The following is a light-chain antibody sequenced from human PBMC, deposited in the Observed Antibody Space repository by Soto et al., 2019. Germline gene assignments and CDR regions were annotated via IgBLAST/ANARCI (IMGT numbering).Light chain of an antibody. Sequence: AIQVTQSPSSLSASVGDRVTISCRASQGIGNDLGWYQQKPGKAPKLLIYEASTLQTGVASRVSGSGSGTDFTLTISSLQPEDFATSYCLQDYVYPCTFGQGTKVEVK. CDR2: EAS. CDR3: LQDYVYPCT. V-gene: IGKV1-6*01. J-gene: IGKJ1*01. CDR1: QGIGND.